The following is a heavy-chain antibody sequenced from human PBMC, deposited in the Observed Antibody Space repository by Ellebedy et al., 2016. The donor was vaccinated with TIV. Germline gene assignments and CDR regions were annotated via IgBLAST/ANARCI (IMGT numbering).Heavy chain of an antibody. Sequence: SETLSLXXTVSGGAISRYYWSWIRQPAGKGLEWIGRIYTSGSTSYNPSLKSRVTISVDTSKNQFSLRLSSVTAADTAVYYCARGSRLTGTRCSDYWGQGTLVTVSS. V-gene: IGHV4-4*07. D-gene: IGHD1-7*01. CDR1: GGAISRYY. CDR3: ARGSRLTGTRCSDY. CDR2: IYTSGST. J-gene: IGHJ4*02.